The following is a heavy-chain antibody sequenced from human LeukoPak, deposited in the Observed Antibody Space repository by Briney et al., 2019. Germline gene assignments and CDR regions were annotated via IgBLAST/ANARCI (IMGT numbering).Heavy chain of an antibody. Sequence: GGSLRLSCAASGFTFSSYAMSWVRQAPGKGLEWVSAISGSGGSTYYADSVKGRFTISRDNSKNTLYLQMNSLRAEDTAVYYCAKLRERIAVAGAYNWFDPWGQGTLVTVSS. CDR2: ISGSGGST. D-gene: IGHD6-19*01. CDR1: GFTFSSYA. J-gene: IGHJ5*02. CDR3: AKLRERIAVAGAYNWFDP. V-gene: IGHV3-23*01.